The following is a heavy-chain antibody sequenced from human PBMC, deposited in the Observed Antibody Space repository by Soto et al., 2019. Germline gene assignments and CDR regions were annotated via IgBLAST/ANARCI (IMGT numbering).Heavy chain of an antibody. CDR2: IYYSGST. CDR3: AGLPLDYYQLTGKGDYYYYYYMDV. J-gene: IGHJ6*03. Sequence: SETLSLTCTVSGGSISSYYWSWIRQPPGKGLERIGYIYYSGSTNYNPSLKSRVTISVDTSKNQLSLKLRSVTAADSAVFYCAGLPLDYYQLTGKGDYYYYYYMDVWGKGTTVTVTS. V-gene: IGHV4-59*08. D-gene: IGHD2-2*01. CDR1: GGSISSYY.